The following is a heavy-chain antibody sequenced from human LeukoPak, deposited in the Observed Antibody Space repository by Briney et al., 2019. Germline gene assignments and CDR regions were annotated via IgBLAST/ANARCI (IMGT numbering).Heavy chain of an antibody. D-gene: IGHD5-12*01. CDR1: GFTFSDYD. CDR2: TSYDGRNK. CDR3: AKTFSGYSGYGIFDY. V-gene: IGHV3-30-3*02. J-gene: IGHJ4*02. Sequence: GGSLRLSCAASGFTFSDYDMHWVRQAPGKGLEWVAVTSYDGRNKYHAESVKGRFTISTDNSERTLYLQMNSLTVEDTAVYYCAKTFSGYSGYGIFDYWGQGTLVTVSS.